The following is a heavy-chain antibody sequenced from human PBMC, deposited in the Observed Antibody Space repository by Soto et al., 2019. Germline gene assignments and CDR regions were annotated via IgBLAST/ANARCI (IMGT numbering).Heavy chain of an antibody. J-gene: IGHJ3*01. D-gene: IGHD2-8*02. CDR3: ARDILSVGPRANDAFDV. CDR2: INPDYGNT. Sequence: QVQLVQSGAEVRKPGASVNISCRASGFTFSDHLINWVRQVPGQSLEWMGWINPDYGNTKYSQTFQGRVTISRHSSASIVYVEVSDLTSEDTAVFYCARDILSVGPRANDAFDVWGQGTMVTVSS. V-gene: IGHV1-3*01. CDR1: GFTFSDHL.